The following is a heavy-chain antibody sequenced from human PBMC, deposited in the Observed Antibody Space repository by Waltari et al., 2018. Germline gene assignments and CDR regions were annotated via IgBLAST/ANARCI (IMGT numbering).Heavy chain of an antibody. CDR3: FASNSIDF. CDR2: IKQDGSVK. D-gene: IGHD4-4*01. J-gene: IGHJ4*02. CDR1: GFTFSNYW. Sequence: EVQVVESGGGLVQPGGSLSLSCAASGFTFSNYWMLWARQAPGKGLEWVANIKQDGSVKYYVDSVRGRFTISRDNAKNSLFLQMTSLRAEDTAVYYCFASNSIDFWGQGILVTVSS. V-gene: IGHV3-7*01.